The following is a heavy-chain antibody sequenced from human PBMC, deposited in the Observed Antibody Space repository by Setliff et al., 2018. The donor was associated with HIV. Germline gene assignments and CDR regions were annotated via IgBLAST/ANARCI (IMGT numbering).Heavy chain of an antibody. V-gene: IGHV5-51*01. D-gene: IGHD2-21*02. Sequence: PGESLKISCKGSEYTFATYWIGWVRQVPWKGLEWMAIIYPDDSNIRYNPSFQSRVTISVDKSITTAYLQWNSLETSDTAIYFCARRDGRRMNAFDFWGQGTMVTVSS. CDR1: EYTFATYW. CDR3: ARRDGRRMNAFDF. J-gene: IGHJ3*01. CDR2: IYPDDSNI.